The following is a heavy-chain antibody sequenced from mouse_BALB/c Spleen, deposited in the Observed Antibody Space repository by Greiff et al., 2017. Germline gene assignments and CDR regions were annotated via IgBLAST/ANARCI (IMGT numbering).Heavy chain of an antibody. CDR2: IRNKANGYTT. V-gene: IGHV7-3*02. CDR3: ARDTAYYFDY. D-gene: IGHD1-2*01. J-gene: IGHJ2*01. CDR1: GFTFTDYY. Sequence: EVMLVESGGGLLQPGGSLRLSCATSGFTFTDYYMSWVRQPPGKALEWLGFIRNKANGYTTEYSASVKGRFTISRDNSQSILYLQMNTLRAEDSATYYCARDTAYYFDYWGQGTTLTVSS.